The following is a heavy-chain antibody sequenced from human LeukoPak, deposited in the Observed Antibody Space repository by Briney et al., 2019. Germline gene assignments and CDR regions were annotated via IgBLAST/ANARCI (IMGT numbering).Heavy chain of an antibody. V-gene: IGHV3-33*01. Sequence: GGSLRLSCAASGFTFSSYGMHWVRQAPGKGLEWVAVIWYDGSNKYYADSVKGRFTIPRDNSKNTLYLQMNSLRAEDTAVYYCAMSGYGFPLRLDYYYYYGMDVWGQGTTVTVSS. CDR3: AMSGYGFPLRLDYYYYYGMDV. CDR1: GFTFSSYG. J-gene: IGHJ6*02. CDR2: IWYDGSNK. D-gene: IGHD5-18*01.